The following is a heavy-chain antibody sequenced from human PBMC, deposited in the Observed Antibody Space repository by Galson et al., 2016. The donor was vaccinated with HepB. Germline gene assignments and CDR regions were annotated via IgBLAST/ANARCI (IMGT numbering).Heavy chain of an antibody. CDR2: IYYTGTT. CDR3: GRPARMGIEGVYIMDV. V-gene: IGHV4-39*01. D-gene: IGHD2-21*01. CDR1: GGSISSTSYS. J-gene: IGHJ6*02. Sequence: SETLSLTCIVSGGSISSTSYSWGWIRQPPGKGLEWIGSIYYTGTTYYNPSLKSRVTISVDTSKNELSLKVGSVTAADTGVYYCGRPARMGIEGVYIMDVWGQGSTVTVSS.